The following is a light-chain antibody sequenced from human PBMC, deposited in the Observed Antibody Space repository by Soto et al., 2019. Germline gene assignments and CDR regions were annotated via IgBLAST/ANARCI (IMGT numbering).Light chain of an antibody. CDR3: QQYTGPTTT. CDR1: QTVSSNY. J-gene: IGKJ5*01. V-gene: IGKV3-20*01. CDR2: GAS. Sequence: EIILTQSPDTLTLSPGERATLSCRASQTVSSNYLAWCQQRPGQAPRLLIYGASTRAAGIPDRFSGSGSGTDFTLTITRLEPEDSAVYFCQQYTGPTTTFGPGTRLEI.